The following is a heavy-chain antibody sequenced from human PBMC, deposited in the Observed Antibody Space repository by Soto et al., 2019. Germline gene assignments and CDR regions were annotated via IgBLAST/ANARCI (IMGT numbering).Heavy chain of an antibody. J-gene: IGHJ6*02. CDR2: INPNSGGT. CDR1: GYTFTGYY. CDR3: AREEYSSGWFHYYYGMDV. D-gene: IGHD6-19*01. Sequence: QVKLVQSGAEVKKPGASVKVSCKASGYTFTGYYMHWVRQAPGQGLEWMGWINPNSGGTNYAQKFQGWVTMTRDTSISTAYMELSRLRSDDTAVYYCAREEYSSGWFHYYYGMDVWGQGTTVTVSS. V-gene: IGHV1-2*04.